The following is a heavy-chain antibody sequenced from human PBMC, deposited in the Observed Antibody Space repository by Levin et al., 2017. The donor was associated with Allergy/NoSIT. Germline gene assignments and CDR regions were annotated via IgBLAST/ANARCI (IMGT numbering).Heavy chain of an antibody. V-gene: IGHV4-30-2*01. J-gene: IGHJ4*02. D-gene: IGHD3-22*01. CDR2: IYHSGST. CDR1: GASISSGDYS. Sequence: SQTLSLTCAVSGASISSGDYSWSWIRQPPGKGLEWIGYIYHSGSTYYNPSLKSRVTFSVDKSKNQFSLKLTSVTAADTAVYYCARGSYDSSDYYCGEGCFHYWGQGTLVTVSS. CDR3: ARGSYDSSDYYCGEGCFHY.